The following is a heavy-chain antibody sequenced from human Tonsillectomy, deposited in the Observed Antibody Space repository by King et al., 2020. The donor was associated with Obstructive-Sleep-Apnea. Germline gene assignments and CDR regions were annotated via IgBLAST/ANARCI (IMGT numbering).Heavy chain of an antibody. CDR1: GFTFSSYA. J-gene: IGHJ4*02. CDR3: ARDRLVAAAGTGPARPDY. D-gene: IGHD6-13*01. CDR2: ISYDGSKK. V-gene: IGHV3-30*04. Sequence: VQLVEAGGGVVQPGRSLRLSCAAAGFTFSSYALHWVRQAPGKGLEWVAGISYDGSKKNYADSVKSRFTISRDKSKNTLYMQMNNLRPEDTGVYYCARDRLVAAAGTGPARPDYWGQGTLVTVSS.